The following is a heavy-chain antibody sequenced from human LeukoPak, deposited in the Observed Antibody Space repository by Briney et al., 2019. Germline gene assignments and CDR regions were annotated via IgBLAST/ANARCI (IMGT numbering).Heavy chain of an antibody. CDR2: ISGSGSST. V-gene: IGHV3-23*01. CDR1: GFTFSSYV. D-gene: IGHD6-19*01. Sequence: PRGSLRLSCAASGFTFSSYVMSWVRQAPGKGLEWVSAISGSGSSTYYADSVQGRFTISRDNSKNTLYLQMNSLRAEDTAVYYCAKGSAVADINFDYWGQGTLVTVSS. CDR3: AKGSAVADINFDY. J-gene: IGHJ4*02.